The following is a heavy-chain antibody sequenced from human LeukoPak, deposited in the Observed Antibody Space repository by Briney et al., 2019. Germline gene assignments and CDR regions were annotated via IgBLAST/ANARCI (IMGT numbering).Heavy chain of an antibody. J-gene: IGHJ4*02. CDR1: GFTFINAW. D-gene: IGHD4/OR15-4a*01. CDR2: IDSKTYGGTT. Sequence: GGSLRLSCEASGFTFINAWMSWVRQAPGKGVEWVGRIDSKTYGGTTYYAAPVKGRFTISRDDSRNTQYLQMNGLKTEDTAVYYCTTGSGAMTIGHWGQGTLVTVSS. CDR3: TTGSGAMTIGH. V-gene: IGHV3-15*04.